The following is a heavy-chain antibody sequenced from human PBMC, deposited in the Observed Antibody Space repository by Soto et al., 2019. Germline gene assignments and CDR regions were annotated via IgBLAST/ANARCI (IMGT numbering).Heavy chain of an antibody. CDR3: ARGQRSSSGFKFDH. CDR2: VNPSDGYT. J-gene: IGHJ4*02. CDR1: GYTFASDY. V-gene: IGHV1-46*01. D-gene: IGHD3-22*01. Sequence: GASVKVSCKASGYTFASDYIYWVRQAPGQGPEWMGIVNPSDGYTNYAQKFQGRVTMTRDSTTSTVYMALSSLRSEDTAVYYCARGQRSSSGFKFDHCRQGTLVTVPS.